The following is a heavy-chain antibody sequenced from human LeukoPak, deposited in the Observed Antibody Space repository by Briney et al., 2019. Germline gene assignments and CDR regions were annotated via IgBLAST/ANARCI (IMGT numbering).Heavy chain of an antibody. Sequence: GASVNVSCKASGYTFTSYAMHWVRQAPGQRLEWMGWINAGNGNTKYSQKFQGRVTITRDTSASTAYMELSSLRSEDTAVYYCARVRGYYGSGTPGGDFDYWGQGTLVTVSS. J-gene: IGHJ4*02. CDR2: INAGNGNT. D-gene: IGHD3-10*01. CDR1: GYTFTSYA. CDR3: ARVRGYYGSGTPGGDFDY. V-gene: IGHV1-3*01.